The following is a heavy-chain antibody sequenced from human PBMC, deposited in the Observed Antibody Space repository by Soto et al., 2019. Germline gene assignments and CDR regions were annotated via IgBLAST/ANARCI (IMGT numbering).Heavy chain of an antibody. CDR3: AKDPGASSDWPGGLY. Sequence: EVQLLESGGGLVQPGGSLRLSCAASGFTFSSYAMSWVRQAPGKGLEWVSAISGSGGSTYYVDSVKGRFTISRDNSKNTLYLQMNSLRAEDTAVYYCAKDPGASSDWPGGLYWGQGTLVTVSS. D-gene: IGHD6-19*01. J-gene: IGHJ4*02. V-gene: IGHV3-23*01. CDR1: GFTFSSYA. CDR2: ISGSGGST.